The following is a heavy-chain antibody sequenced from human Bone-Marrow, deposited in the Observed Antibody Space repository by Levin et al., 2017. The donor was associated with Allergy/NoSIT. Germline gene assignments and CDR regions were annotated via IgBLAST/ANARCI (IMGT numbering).Heavy chain of an antibody. CDR3: AQWAGISGTGYFDY. V-gene: IGHV2-5*02. CDR1: EFSLTTQGVG. CDR2: IYWDGDK. J-gene: IGHJ4*02. D-gene: IGHD6-19*01. Sequence: NVSGPTLVKPTQTLTLTCTLSEFSLTTQGVGVGWIRQPPGKALEWLGIIYWDGDKRFSPSLKNRLSITKDISTKQVVLEMTKMEPLDTGTYFCAQWAGISGTGYFDYWGQGILVTVSS.